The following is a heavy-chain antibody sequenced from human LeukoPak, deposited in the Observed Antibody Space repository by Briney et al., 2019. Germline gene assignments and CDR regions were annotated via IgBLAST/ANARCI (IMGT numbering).Heavy chain of an antibody. CDR1: GFTVSSNY. Sequence: GGSLRLSCAASGFTVSSNYMSWVRQAPGKGLEWVSVIYSGGSTYYADSVKGRFTISRDNSKNTLYLQMNSLRAEDTAVYYCARDNPYCGGDCYSFWGQGILVTVSS. CDR3: ARDNPYCGGDCYSF. V-gene: IGHV3-53*01. J-gene: IGHJ4*02. D-gene: IGHD2-21*01. CDR2: IYSGGST.